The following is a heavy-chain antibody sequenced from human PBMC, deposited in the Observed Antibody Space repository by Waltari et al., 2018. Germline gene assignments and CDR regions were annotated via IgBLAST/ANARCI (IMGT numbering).Heavy chain of an antibody. Sequence: QLQLQESGPGLVKPSETLSLTCPVSGGSTSSSSYYWGWIRHSPGKGLEWIGSIFYSGSTYYNPSLKSRVTISVDTSNNQFSLKLNSVTAADTATYYCARHMRGGFTMADYNWFDPWGQGTLVTVSS. V-gene: IGHV4-39*01. CDR3: ARHMRGGFTMADYNWFDP. CDR2: IFYSGST. D-gene: IGHD3-16*01. CDR1: GGSTSSSSYY. J-gene: IGHJ5*02.